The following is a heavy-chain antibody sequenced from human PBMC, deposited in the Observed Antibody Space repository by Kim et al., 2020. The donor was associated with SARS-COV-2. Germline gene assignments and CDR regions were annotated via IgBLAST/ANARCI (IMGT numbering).Heavy chain of an antibody. CDR3: AKLGGSGSFFDY. V-gene: IGHV3-23*01. J-gene: IGHJ4*02. D-gene: IGHD3-10*01. Sequence: YADSGKARFTISKDNSKNTLYLQMNSLRAEYTAVYYCAKLGGSGSFFDYWGQGTLVTVSS.